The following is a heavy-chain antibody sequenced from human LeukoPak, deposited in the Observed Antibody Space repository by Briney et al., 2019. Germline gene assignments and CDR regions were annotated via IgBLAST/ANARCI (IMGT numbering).Heavy chain of an antibody. J-gene: IGHJ1*01. V-gene: IGHV3-48*03. D-gene: IGHD1-26*01. CDR1: GFTFSSYE. CDR2: ISSSGSTI. CDR3: AREHPVGYSGGYYWPGHFHH. Sequence: TGGSLRLSCAASGFTFSSYEMNWVRQAPGKGLEWVSYISSSGSTIYYADSVKGRFTISRDNAKNSLYLQMNSLRAEDTAVYYCAREHPVGYSGGYYWPGHFHHWGQGTLVTVSS.